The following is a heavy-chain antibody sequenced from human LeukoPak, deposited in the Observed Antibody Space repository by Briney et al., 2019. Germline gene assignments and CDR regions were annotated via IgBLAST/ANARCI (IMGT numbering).Heavy chain of an antibody. D-gene: IGHD4-17*01. CDR3: ARAAVTTSRYFQH. Sequence: SETLSLTCTVSGGSISNYYWSWIRQPPGKGLEWIGYIYNSGHTNYNPSLKSRVTISEDTSKNQLSLKLSSVTAADTAVYYCARAAVTTSRYFQHWGQDTLVTVSS. V-gene: IGHV4-59*01. J-gene: IGHJ1*01. CDR1: GGSISNYY. CDR2: IYNSGHT.